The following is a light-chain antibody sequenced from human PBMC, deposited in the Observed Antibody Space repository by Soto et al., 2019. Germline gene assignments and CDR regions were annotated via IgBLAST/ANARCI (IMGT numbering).Light chain of an antibody. Sequence: DIHLTQSPSFLSASVGDRVTITCRPSQAVPNNMAWYQQKPGKPPKLLIYEESTLHSGVPSRYSGRKSGTQLTLTIDSLQPEDFATYYCHQVKPYPRTFGGGTKVEIK. CDR3: HQVKPYPRT. J-gene: IGKJ4*01. CDR2: EES. CDR1: QAVPNN. V-gene: IGKV1-9*01.